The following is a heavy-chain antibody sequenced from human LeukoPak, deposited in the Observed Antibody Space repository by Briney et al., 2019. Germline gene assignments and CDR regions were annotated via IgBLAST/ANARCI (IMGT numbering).Heavy chain of an antibody. D-gene: IGHD6-19*01. CDR2: ISGSGGST. Sequence: GGSLRLSCAASGFTFSSYAMSWVRQAPGKGLEWVSAISGSGGSTYYADSVKGRFTISRDNSKNTLYLQMNSLRAEDTAVYYCARSYDSSGWYSGYWGQGSLVTVSS. CDR3: ARSYDSSGWYSGY. CDR1: GFTFSSYA. V-gene: IGHV3-23*01. J-gene: IGHJ4*02.